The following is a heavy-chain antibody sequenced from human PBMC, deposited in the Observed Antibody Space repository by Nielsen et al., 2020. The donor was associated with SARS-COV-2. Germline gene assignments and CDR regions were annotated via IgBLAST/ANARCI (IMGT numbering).Heavy chain of an antibody. V-gene: IGHV3-21*01. Sequence: GGSLRLSCAASGFTFSSYSMNWVRQAPGKGLEWVSSISSSSSYIYYADSVKGRFTISRDNAKNSLYLQMNSLRAEDTAVYYCAREADYLDYFDYWGQGTLVTVSS. CDR1: GFTFSSYS. J-gene: IGHJ4*02. D-gene: IGHD3-10*01. CDR2: ISSSSSYI. CDR3: AREADYLDYFDY.